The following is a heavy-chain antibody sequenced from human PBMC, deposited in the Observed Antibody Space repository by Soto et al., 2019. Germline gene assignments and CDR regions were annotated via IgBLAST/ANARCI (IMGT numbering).Heavy chain of an antibody. V-gene: IGHV4-59*01. Sequence: SETLSLTCTVSGGSISSYYWSWIRQPPGKGLEWIGYIYYSGSTNYNPSLKSRVTISVDTSKNQFSLKLSSVTAADTAVYYCARVRAGYYYMDVWGKGTTVTVSS. J-gene: IGHJ6*03. CDR3: ARVRAGYYYMDV. CDR2: IYYSGST. D-gene: IGHD3-10*01. CDR1: GGSISSYY.